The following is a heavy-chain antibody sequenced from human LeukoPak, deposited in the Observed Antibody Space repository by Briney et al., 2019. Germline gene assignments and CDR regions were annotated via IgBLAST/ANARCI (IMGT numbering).Heavy chain of an antibody. CDR1: GFTVSSNY. CDR2: IYSGGST. CDR3: ARALTVGATSYYYYGMDV. V-gene: IGHV3-66*01. J-gene: IGHJ6*02. Sequence: GGSLRLSCAAPGFTVSSNYMSWVRQAPGKGLEWVSVIYSGGSTYYADSVKGRFTISRDNSKNTLYLEMNSLRAEDTAVYYCARALTVGATSYYYYGMDVWGQGTTVTVSS. D-gene: IGHD1-26*01.